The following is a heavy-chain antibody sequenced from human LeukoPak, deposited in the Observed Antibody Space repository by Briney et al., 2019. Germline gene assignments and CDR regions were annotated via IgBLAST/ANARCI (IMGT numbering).Heavy chain of an antibody. CDR3: ARSGYSSSWPYYYYYYYMDV. D-gene: IGHD6-13*01. CDR2: IYTSGST. V-gene: IGHV4-4*07. CDR1: GGSISSYY. J-gene: IGHJ6*03. Sequence: SETLSLTCTGSGGSISSYYWSWIRQPAGKGLEWIGRIYTSGSTNYNPSLKSRVTMSVDTSKNQFSLKLSSVTAADTAVYYCARSGYSSSWPYYYYYYYMDVWGKGTTVTVSS.